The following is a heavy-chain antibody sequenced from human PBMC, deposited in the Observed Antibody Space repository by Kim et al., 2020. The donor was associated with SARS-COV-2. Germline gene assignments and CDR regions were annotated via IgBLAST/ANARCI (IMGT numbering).Heavy chain of an antibody. Sequence: GGSLRLSCAASGFTFSSYGMHWVRQAPGKGLECVAVISYDGSNKYYADSVKGRFTISRDNSKNTLYLQMNSLRAEDTAVYYCASPRISGVRNLYYYYGMDVWGQGTTVTVSS. D-gene: IGHD1-26*01. CDR1: GFTFSSYG. J-gene: IGHJ6*02. V-gene: IGHV3-30*03. CDR2: ISYDGSNK. CDR3: ASPRISGVRNLYYYYGMDV.